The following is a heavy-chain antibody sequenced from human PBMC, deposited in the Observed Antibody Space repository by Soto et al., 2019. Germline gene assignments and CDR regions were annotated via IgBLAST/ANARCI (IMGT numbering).Heavy chain of an antibody. V-gene: IGHV3-33*01. D-gene: IGHD2-15*01. CDR1: GFTFSSYG. Sequence: PGGSLRLCCPASGFTFSSYGIHWVRQAPGKGLEWVAVIWYDGSNKYYADSVKGRFTISRDNSKNTLYLQMNSLRAEDTAVYYCARDPVVVAAAWAYFDYWGQGALVTVSS. CDR2: IWYDGSNK. CDR3: ARDPVVVAAAWAYFDY. J-gene: IGHJ4*02.